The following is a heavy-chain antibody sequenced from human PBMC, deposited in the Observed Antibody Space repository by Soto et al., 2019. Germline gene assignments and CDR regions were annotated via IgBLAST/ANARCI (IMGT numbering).Heavy chain of an antibody. CDR3: ARGGSLNWYFDL. CDR2: INSDGSST. D-gene: IGHD1-26*01. V-gene: IGHV3-74*01. Sequence: EVQLVESGGGLVQPGGSLRLSCAASGFTFSSYWMHWFRQARGKGLVWVSRINSDGSSTSYADSVKGRFTISRDNAKNTLYLQMNSLRAEDTAVYYCARGGSLNWYFDLWGRGTLVTVSS. CDR1: GFTFSSYW. J-gene: IGHJ2*01.